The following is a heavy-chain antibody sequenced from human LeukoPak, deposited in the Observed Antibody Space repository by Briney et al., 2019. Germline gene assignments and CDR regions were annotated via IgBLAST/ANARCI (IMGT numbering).Heavy chain of an antibody. CDR1: GFSLSTSGMR. CDR3: APSPTKYGTGGSCYGAFDY. Sequence: SGPTLVNPTQTLTLTCTFSGFSLSTSGMRVSWIRQPPGKALEWLARIDWDDDKFYSTSLKTRLTISKDTSKNQVVLTMTNMDPVDTATYYCAPSPTKYGTGGSCYGAFDYWGQGTLATVSS. J-gene: IGHJ4*02. CDR2: IDWDDDK. V-gene: IGHV2-70*04. D-gene: IGHD2-15*01.